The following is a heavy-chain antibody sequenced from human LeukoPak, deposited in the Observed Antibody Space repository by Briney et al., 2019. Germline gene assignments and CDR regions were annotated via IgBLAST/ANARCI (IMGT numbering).Heavy chain of an antibody. D-gene: IGHD6-13*01. Sequence: PSETLSLTCTVSNDSISSSNYYWGWIRQPPGKGLEWIGSVYYSGSTYYNPSLKSRVTISVDTSKNQFSLKLSSVTAADTAVYYCARGLAAAGTSYFDYWGQGTLVTVSS. V-gene: IGHV4-39*07. CDR1: NDSISSSNYY. CDR3: ARGLAAAGTSYFDY. J-gene: IGHJ4*02. CDR2: VYYSGST.